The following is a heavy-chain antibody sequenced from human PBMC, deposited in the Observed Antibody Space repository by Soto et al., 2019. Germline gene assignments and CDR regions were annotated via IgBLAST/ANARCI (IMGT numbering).Heavy chain of an antibody. Sequence: SETLSLTCAVYGGSFSGYYWSWIRQPPGKGLEWIGEINHSGSTNYNPSLKSRVTISVDTSKNQFSLKLSSVTAADTAVYYCARWYSSSWYSDYWGHGTLVTVSS. CDR2: INHSGST. D-gene: IGHD6-13*01. CDR3: ARWYSSSWYSDY. V-gene: IGHV4-34*01. CDR1: GGSFSGYY. J-gene: IGHJ4*01.